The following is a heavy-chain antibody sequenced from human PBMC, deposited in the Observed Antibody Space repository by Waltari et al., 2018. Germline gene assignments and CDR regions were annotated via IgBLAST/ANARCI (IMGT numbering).Heavy chain of an antibody. J-gene: IGHJ4*02. V-gene: IGHV4-39*01. CDR2: IYYSGTT. CDR3: ARHTAYSSPRGY. Sequence: RQTPEQGLEWIGSIYYSGTTYYSPSLKSRVTISVDTSKNQFSRKLSSVTDAVTAVYSCARHTAYSSPRGYWGQGTLVSVSS. D-gene: IGHD6-19*01.